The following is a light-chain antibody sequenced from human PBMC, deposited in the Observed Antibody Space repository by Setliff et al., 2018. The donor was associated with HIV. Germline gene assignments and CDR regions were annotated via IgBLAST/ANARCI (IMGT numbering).Light chain of an antibody. J-gene: IGLJ3*02. CDR1: SSNIGSNY. CDR2: RNN. Sequence: QSVLTQPPSASGTPGQRVTISCSGSSSNIGSNYVYWYQQLPGTAPKLLIYRNNQRPSGVPDRFSGSKSGTAASLAISGLRSEDEADYYCVTWDDSLNGWLFGGGTK. CDR3: VTWDDSLNGWL. V-gene: IGLV1-47*01.